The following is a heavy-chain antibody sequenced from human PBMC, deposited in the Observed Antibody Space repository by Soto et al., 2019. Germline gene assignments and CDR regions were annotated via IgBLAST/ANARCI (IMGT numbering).Heavy chain of an antibody. J-gene: IGHJ5*02. Sequence: GGSLRLSCAASGFTFSSYGMSWVRQAPGKGLEWVSAISGSGGSTYYADSVKGRFTISRDNSKNTLYLQMNSLRAEDTAVYYCAKPSNYDFWSGYPLNWFDPWGQGTLVTVSS. CDR2: ISGSGGST. D-gene: IGHD3-3*01. CDR3: AKPSNYDFWSGYPLNWFDP. V-gene: IGHV3-23*01. CDR1: GFTFSSYG.